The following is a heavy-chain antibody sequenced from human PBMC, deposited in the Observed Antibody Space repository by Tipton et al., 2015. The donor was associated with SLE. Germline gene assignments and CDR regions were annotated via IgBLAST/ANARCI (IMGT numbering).Heavy chain of an antibody. V-gene: IGHV4-59*08. CDR2: IYYSGST. D-gene: IGHD2-15*01. CDR1: GGSFSGYY. Sequence: TLSLTCAVYGGSFSGYYWSWIRQPPGKGLEWIGYIYYSGSTNYNPSLKSRVTISVDTSKNQFSLKLTSVTAADTAVYYCARGAQLYPPGYSADWGQGTLVTVSS. J-gene: IGHJ4*02. CDR3: ARGAQLYPPGYSAD.